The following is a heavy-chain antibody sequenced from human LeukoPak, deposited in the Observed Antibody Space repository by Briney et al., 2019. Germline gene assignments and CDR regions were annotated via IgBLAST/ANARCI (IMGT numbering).Heavy chain of an antibody. V-gene: IGHV5-51*01. D-gene: IGHD2-2*01. J-gene: IGHJ4*02. Sequence: GESLKISCKGSGYSFTSYWIGWVRQMPGKGLEWMGIIYPGDSDTRYSPSFQGQVTISADKSISTAYLQWSSLKASDAAMYYCAIYSSSISSTFDYWGQGTLVTVSS. CDR1: GYSFTSYW. CDR3: AIYSSSISSTFDY. CDR2: IYPGDSDT.